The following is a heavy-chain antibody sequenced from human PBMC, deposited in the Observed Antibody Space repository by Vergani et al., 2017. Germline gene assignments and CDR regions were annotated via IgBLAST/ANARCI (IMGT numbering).Heavy chain of an antibody. V-gene: IGHV3-33*01. Sequence: QVQLVESGGGVVQPGRSLRLSCAASGFTFSSYGMHWVRQAPGKGLEWVAVIWYDGSNKYYADSVKGRFTISRENSKNTLYLQMNSLRAEDTAVYYCASDGDIRFLDRKVPFDYWGQGTLVTVSS. D-gene: IGHD3-3*01. CDR2: IWYDGSNK. CDR3: ASDGDIRFLDRKVPFDY. CDR1: GFTFSSYG. J-gene: IGHJ4*02.